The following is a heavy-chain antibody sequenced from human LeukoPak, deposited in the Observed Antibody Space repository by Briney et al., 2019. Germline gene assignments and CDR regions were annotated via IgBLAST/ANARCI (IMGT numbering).Heavy chain of an antibody. CDR1: GYTFTSYG. CDR2: ISAYNGNT. CDR3: ARDAKGLLLRYGSGSYDY. Sequence: ASVKVSCKASGYTFTSYGISWVRRAPGQGLEWMGWISAYNGNTNYAQKLQGRVTMTTDTSTSTAYMELRSLRSDDTAVYYCARDAKGLLLRYGSGSYDYWGQGTLVTVSS. V-gene: IGHV1-18*01. D-gene: IGHD3-10*01. J-gene: IGHJ4*02.